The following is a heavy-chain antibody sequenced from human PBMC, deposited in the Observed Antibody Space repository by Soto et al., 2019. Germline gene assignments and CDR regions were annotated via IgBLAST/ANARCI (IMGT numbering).Heavy chain of an antibody. CDR1: GFTFSNAW. V-gene: IGHV3-15*01. D-gene: IGHD2-2*01. CDR3: TTHIVVVPAAIRPYYYYYGMDV. Sequence: GGSLRLSCAASGFTFSNAWMSWVRQAPGKGLEWVGRIKSKTDGGTTDYAAPVKGRFTISRDDSKNTLYLQMNSLKTEDTAVYYCTTHIVVVPAAIRPYYYYYGMDVWGQGTTVTV. CDR2: IKSKTDGGTT. J-gene: IGHJ6*02.